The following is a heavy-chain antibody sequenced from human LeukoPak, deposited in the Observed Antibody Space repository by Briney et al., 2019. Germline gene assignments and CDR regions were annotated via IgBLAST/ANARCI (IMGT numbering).Heavy chain of an antibody. CDR3: ASTGIAVAVADY. CDR2: ISYDGSNK. D-gene: IGHD6-19*01. J-gene: IGHJ4*02. CDR1: GFTFSSYA. V-gene: IGHV3-30-3*01. Sequence: GGSLRLSCAASGFTFSSYAMHWVRQAPGKGLEWVAVISYDGSNKYYADSVKGRFTISRDNAKNSLYLQMNSLRAEDTAVYYCASTGIAVAVADYWGQGTLVTVSS.